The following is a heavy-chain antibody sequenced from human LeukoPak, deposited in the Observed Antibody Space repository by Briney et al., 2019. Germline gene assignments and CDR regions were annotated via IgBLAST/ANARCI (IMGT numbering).Heavy chain of an antibody. CDR2: IIPILGIA. J-gene: IGHJ4*02. V-gene: IGHV1-69*04. CDR1: GGTFSSYA. D-gene: IGHD3-16*01. Sequence: AASVKVSCKASGGTFSSYAISWVRQAPGQGLEWMGRIIPILGIANYAQKFQGRVTITADKSTSTAYMELSSLRSEDTAVYYCASEDTFGGVTDYWGQGTLVTASS. CDR3: ASEDTFGGVTDY.